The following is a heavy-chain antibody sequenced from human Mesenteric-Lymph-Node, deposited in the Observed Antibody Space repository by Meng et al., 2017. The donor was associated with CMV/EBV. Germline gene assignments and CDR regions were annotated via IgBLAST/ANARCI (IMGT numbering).Heavy chain of an antibody. J-gene: IGHJ3*02. CDR2: IRYDGSNK. CDR3: AKEGGSDIVVVPTSGAFDI. CDR1: FSVNG. V-gene: IGHV3-30*02. Sequence: FSVNGVAWVRQAPGRGLEWVAFIRYDGSNKYYADSVKGRFTISRDNSKNTLYLQMNSLRAEDTAVYYCAKEGGSDIVVVPTSGAFDIWGQGTMVTVSS. D-gene: IGHD2-2*01.